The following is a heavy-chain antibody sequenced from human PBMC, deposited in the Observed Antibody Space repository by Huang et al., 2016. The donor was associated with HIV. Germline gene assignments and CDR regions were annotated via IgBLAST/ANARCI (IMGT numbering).Heavy chain of an antibody. V-gene: IGHV3-15*01. Sequence: EVQLVESGGGLVKPGGSLRLSCAAFGFTFKDAWRSWCRQAPGKGREWVGLIKTKDDVWTTDYAAPVKGRFSMSRDDSKNTFYLQMNSLKSEDTAVYYCTTWTRTSAGGNWGQGTLVSVSS. J-gene: IGHJ4*02. CDR2: IKTKDDVWTT. CDR1: GFTFKDAW. CDR3: TTWTRTSAGGN. D-gene: IGHD6-25*01.